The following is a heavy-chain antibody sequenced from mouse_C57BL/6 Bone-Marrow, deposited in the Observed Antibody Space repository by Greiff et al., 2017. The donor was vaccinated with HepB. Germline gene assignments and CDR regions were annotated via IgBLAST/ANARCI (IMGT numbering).Heavy chain of an antibody. CDR3: ARVPYYYGSSYDYFDY. Sequence: QVQLKQSGAELARPGASVKLSCKASGYTFTSYGISWVKQRTGQGLEWIGEIYPRSGNTYYNEKFKGKATLTADKSSSTAYMELRSLTSEDAAVYFCARVPYYYGSSYDYFDYWGQGTTLTVSS. D-gene: IGHD1-1*01. V-gene: IGHV1-81*01. J-gene: IGHJ2*01. CDR1: GYTFTSYG. CDR2: IYPRSGNT.